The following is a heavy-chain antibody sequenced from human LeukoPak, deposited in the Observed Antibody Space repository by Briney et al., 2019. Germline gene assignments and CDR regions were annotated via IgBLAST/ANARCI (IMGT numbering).Heavy chain of an antibody. D-gene: IGHD3-3*01. Sequence: GGSLRLSCAASGVTFSSYSMNWVRQAPGKGLEWVSSISSRSTYIYYADSVKGRFTISRDNAKNSLYLQMNSLRAEDTAVYYCARVVKSGRSYYFDYWGQGTLVTVSS. CDR3: ARVVKSGRSYYFDY. CDR1: GVTFSSYS. J-gene: IGHJ4*02. V-gene: IGHV3-21*01. CDR2: ISSRSTYI.